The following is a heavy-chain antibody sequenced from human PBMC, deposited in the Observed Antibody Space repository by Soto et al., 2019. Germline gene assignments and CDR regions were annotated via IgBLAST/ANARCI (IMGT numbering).Heavy chain of an antibody. CDR2: IYSGGST. Sequence: EVQLVESGGGLVQPGGSLRLSCAASGFTVSSNYMSWVRQAPGKGLEWVSVIYSGGSTYYADSVKGRFTISRHNSKXTXYXXMSSLRAEDTAVYYCARVEGPGYCSSTSCSNWFDPWGQGTLVTVSS. D-gene: IGHD2-2*01. V-gene: IGHV3-53*04. CDR1: GFTVSSNY. J-gene: IGHJ5*02. CDR3: ARVEGPGYCSSTSCSNWFDP.